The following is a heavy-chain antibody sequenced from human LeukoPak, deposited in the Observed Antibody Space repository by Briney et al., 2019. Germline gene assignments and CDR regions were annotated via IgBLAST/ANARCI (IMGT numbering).Heavy chain of an antibody. Sequence: SETLSLTCTVSGGSISSYYWSWVRQPPGKGLEWIGYIYYGGSTNYNPSLKSRVTISVDTSKNQFSLKLSSVTAADTAVYYCARGVMVRGYPGYYYGMDVWGQGTTVTVSS. J-gene: IGHJ6*02. CDR3: ARGVMVRGYPGYYYGMDV. V-gene: IGHV4-59*01. CDR1: GGSISSYY. CDR2: IYYGGST. D-gene: IGHD3-10*01.